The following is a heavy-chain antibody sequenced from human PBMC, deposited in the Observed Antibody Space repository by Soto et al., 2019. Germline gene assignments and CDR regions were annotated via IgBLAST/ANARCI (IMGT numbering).Heavy chain of an antibody. Sequence: EVQLVESGGGLVQPGGSLRLSCAASGFTVSSNYMSWVREAAGKGLDWVSLIVGGSTYYADSVKGRFTISRDNSKNTLSLQMNSLTAGDTADYYCVIGEVRPRFYYWGQGMLVTVSS. CDR1: GFTVSSNY. D-gene: IGHD2-2*01. J-gene: IGHJ4*02. V-gene: IGHV3-66*01. CDR3: VIGEVRPRFYY. CDR2: IVGGST.